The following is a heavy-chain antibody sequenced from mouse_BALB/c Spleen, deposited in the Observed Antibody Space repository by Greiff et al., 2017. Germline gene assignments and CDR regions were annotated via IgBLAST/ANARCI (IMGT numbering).Heavy chain of an antibody. Sequence: VQLQQSGAELVRPGSSVKISCKASGYAFSSYWMNWVKQRPGQGLEWIGQIYPGDGDTNYNGKFKGKATLTADKSSSTAYMQLSSLTSEDSAVYFCARYGYDEYYFDYWGQGTTLTVSS. V-gene: IGHV1-80*01. CDR3: ARYGYDEYYFDY. D-gene: IGHD2-2*01. CDR1: GYAFSSYW. CDR2: IYPGDGDT. J-gene: IGHJ2*01.